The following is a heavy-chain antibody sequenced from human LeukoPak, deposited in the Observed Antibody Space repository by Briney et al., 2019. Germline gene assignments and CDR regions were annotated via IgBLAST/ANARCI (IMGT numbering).Heavy chain of an antibody. V-gene: IGHV1-2*02. J-gene: IGHJ4*02. CDR1: GYTFTGYY. CDR2: INPNSGGT. D-gene: IGHD3-9*01. CDR3: LFVKEITAYEILTGLDY. Sequence: ASVTVACKAAGYTFTGYYIHWVRQAPGQGLERMGWINPNSGGTNYAQKFQGRVTMTRDTSISTAYMELSRLRSDDTAVYYCLFVKEITAYEILTGLDYWGQGTLVTVSS.